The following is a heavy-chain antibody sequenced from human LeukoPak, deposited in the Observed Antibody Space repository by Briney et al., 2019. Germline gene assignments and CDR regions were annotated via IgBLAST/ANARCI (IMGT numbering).Heavy chain of an antibody. Sequence: ASVKVSCKASGYTFTGYYIHWVRQAPGQGLEWMAWINPNSGNTGYAQKFQGRVTITRNTSISTAYMELSSLRSEGTAVYYCARVKKGTTVTAIDYWGQGTLVTVSS. CDR3: ARVKKGTTVTAIDY. CDR2: INPNSGNT. V-gene: IGHV1-8*03. D-gene: IGHD4-17*01. J-gene: IGHJ4*02. CDR1: GYTFTGYY.